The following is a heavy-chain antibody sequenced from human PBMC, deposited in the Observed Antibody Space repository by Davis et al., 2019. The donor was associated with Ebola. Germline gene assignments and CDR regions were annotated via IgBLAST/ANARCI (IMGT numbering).Heavy chain of an antibody. CDR3: ARVRGGLAAAGIRWFDP. CDR2: INPSGGST. Sequence: ASVKVSCKASGYTFTSYYMHWVRQAPGQGLEWMGIINPSGGSTSYAQKFQGRVTMTRDTSTSTVYMELRSLRSDDTAVYYCARVRGGLAAAGIRWFDPWGQGTLVTVSS. CDR1: GYTFTSYY. D-gene: IGHD6-13*01. V-gene: IGHV1-46*01. J-gene: IGHJ5*02.